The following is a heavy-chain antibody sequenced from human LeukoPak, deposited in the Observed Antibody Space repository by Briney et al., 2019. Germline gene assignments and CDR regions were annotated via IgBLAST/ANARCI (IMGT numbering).Heavy chain of an antibody. CDR3: ARGRNWFDP. Sequence: GGSLRLSCAASGFTFSSYTLNWVRQAPGKGLEWVSSISASTSYIYYADSVKGRFTIPRDNAKNSLYLQMNSLRAEDTAVYYCARGRNWFDPWGQGTLVTVSS. J-gene: IGHJ5*02. V-gene: IGHV3-21*01. CDR2: ISASTSYI. CDR1: GFTFSSYT.